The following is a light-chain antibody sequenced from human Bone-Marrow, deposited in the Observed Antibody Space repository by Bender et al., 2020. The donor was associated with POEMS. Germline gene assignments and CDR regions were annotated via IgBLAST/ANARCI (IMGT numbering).Light chain of an antibody. CDR2: EVS. V-gene: IGLV2-23*02. J-gene: IGLJ3*02. CDR1: NSDVGNYDL. Sequence: QSALTQPASVSASPGQSITISCTGTNSDVGNYDLVSWYYQHPHEAPALIMYEVSKRPAGVSRRFSGSKSGNTASLTISGLQTDDEGTYHGSSYAGDYSFLVFGGGTKVTVL. CDR3: SSYAGDYSFLV.